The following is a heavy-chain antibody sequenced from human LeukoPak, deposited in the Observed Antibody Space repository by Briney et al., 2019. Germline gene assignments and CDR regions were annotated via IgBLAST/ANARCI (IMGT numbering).Heavy chain of an antibody. CDR2: INPNGGGT. D-gene: IGHD3-22*01. J-gene: IGHJ4*02. CDR1: GYTFTGYY. CDR3: ARDGGFYYDSSGYNV. V-gene: IGHV1-2*02. Sequence: ASVTVSCKASGYTFTGYYMHWVRQAPGQGLEWMGWINPNGGGTKYAQRFQGRVSMTRDTSISTAYMQLSGLTSDDTAVYFCARDGGFYYDSSGYNVWGQGTLVTVSS.